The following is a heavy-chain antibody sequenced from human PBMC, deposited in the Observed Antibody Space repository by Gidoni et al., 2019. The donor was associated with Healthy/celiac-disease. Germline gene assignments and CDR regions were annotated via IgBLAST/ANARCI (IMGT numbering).Heavy chain of an antibody. J-gene: IGHJ4*02. Sequence: QVQLVESGGGLVTPGGSLRLSCSASRFSFRDYYMSWIRQVPGKGLEWVSYISSSGSTIYYADSVKGRLTISRDNAKNSLYLQMNSLRAEDTAVYYCARDREGRGATTDYWGQGTLVTVSS. CDR2: ISSSGSTI. CDR3: ARDREGRGATTDY. CDR1: RFSFRDYY. D-gene: IGHD1-26*01. V-gene: IGHV3-11*01.